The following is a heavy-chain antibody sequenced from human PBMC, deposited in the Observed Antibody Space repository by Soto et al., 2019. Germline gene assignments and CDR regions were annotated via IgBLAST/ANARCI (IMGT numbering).Heavy chain of an antibody. J-gene: IGHJ3*02. V-gene: IGHV4-39*01. Sequence: QLQLQESGPGLVKPSETLSLTCTVSGGSISSSSYYWGWIRQPPGKGLEWIGSIYYSGSTYYNPSLKSRVTISVDTSKNQFSLKLSSVTAADTAVYYCARSSYDSSGYSDAFDIWGQGTMVTVSS. CDR3: ARSSYDSSGYSDAFDI. D-gene: IGHD3-22*01. CDR2: IYYSGST. CDR1: GGSISSSSYY.